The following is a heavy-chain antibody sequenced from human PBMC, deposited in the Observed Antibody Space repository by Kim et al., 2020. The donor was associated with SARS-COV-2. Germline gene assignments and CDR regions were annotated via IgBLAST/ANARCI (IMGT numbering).Heavy chain of an antibody. Sequence: SETLSLTCAVSGGSISSHYWSWIRQPAGKGLEWIGRIHPSGSTNYNPSLKSRVTVPVDTSKNQFSLKLSSVTAADTAVYYCARDKPAVGVPAGPPFDDCGQGSLVTVS. J-gene: IGHJ4*02. D-gene: IGHD6-13*01. V-gene: IGHV4-4*07. CDR3: ARDKPAVGVPAGPPFDD. CDR1: GGSISSHY. CDR2: IHPSGST.